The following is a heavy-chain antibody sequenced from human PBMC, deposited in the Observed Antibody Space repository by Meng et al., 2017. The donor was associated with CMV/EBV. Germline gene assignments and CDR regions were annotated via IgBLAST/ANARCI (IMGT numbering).Heavy chain of an antibody. D-gene: IGHD2-2*01. V-gene: IGHV1-69*04. CDR2: ITPILGIA. Sequence: SSVPVSCKASVGIFISYIISWVRQAPGQGLEWMGRITPILGIANYAQKFQGRATITADKSTSTAYMEMSSLRYEDTAVYYCARDWDTILYCSSTSCYFGGTQYIYYYGMDVWGQGTTVTVSS. J-gene: IGHJ6*02. CDR3: ARDWDTILYCSSTSCYFGGTQYIYYYGMDV. CDR1: VGIFISYI.